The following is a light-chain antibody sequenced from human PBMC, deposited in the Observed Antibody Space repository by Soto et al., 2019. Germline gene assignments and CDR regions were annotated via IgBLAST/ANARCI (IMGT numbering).Light chain of an antibody. CDR2: GIS. Sequence: ENVLTQSPGTLSLSPGQRATLSCRASQSVTNSFFAWYQQKPGQSPRLLIYGISSRAAGIPDRFSGSGSGTDFTLTISRLEPEDFLVYYCQQYSSLPHTFGQGTKLEVK. J-gene: IGKJ2*01. CDR1: QSVTNSF. V-gene: IGKV3-20*01. CDR3: QQYSSLPHT.